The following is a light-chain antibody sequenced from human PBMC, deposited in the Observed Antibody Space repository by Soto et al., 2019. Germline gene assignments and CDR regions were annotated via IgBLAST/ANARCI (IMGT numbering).Light chain of an antibody. V-gene: IGKV3-20*01. CDR2: GAS. CDR1: QGVSSSY. J-gene: IGKJ1*01. Sequence: EIVLTQSPGTLSLSPGKRAPPPSRPVQGVSSSYLAWYKQKPGQAPSLLIYGASSRATAIPDRFSGSGSGTDFTLTISRLEPEDFAVYYCQQYGSSPTTFGQGTKVEIK. CDR3: QQYGSSPTT.